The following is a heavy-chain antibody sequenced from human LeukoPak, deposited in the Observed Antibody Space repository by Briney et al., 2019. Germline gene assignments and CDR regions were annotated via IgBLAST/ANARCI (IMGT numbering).Heavy chain of an antibody. Sequence: SETLSLTCSVSGGSVSSGSYYWSWIRQPPGKGLEWIGYIYYTGSTNYNPSLKSRVTISVDTSKNQFSLKLSSVTAADTAVYYCATVGTNYYYYGMDVWGQGTTVTVSS. J-gene: IGHJ6*02. CDR1: GGSVSSGSYY. D-gene: IGHD3/OR15-3a*01. CDR2: IYYTGST. CDR3: ATVGTNYYYYGMDV. V-gene: IGHV4-61*01.